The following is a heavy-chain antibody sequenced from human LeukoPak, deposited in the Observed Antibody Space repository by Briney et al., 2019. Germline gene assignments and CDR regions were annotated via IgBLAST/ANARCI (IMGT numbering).Heavy chain of an antibody. Sequence: SETLSLTCTVSGGSISSSSYYWGWIRQPPGKGLEWIGSIYYSGSTYYNPSLKSRVTISVDTSKNQFSLKLSSVTAADTAVYYCASPVYYGDYRVYWGQGTLVTVSS. D-gene: IGHD4-17*01. V-gene: IGHV4-39*01. J-gene: IGHJ4*02. CDR3: ASPVYYGDYRVY. CDR2: IYYSGST. CDR1: GGSISSSSYY.